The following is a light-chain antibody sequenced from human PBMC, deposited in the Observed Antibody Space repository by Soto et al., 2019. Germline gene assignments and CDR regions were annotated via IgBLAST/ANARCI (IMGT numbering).Light chain of an antibody. J-gene: IGKJ2*01. CDR2: GAS. V-gene: IGKV3-20*01. Sequence: EIVLTQSPGTLSLSPGERATLSCRASQSVSSSSYLAWYQQKPGQAPRLLIYGASSRATGIPDRFSGSGSGTDFAITSSRLEPEDFAVYYCHQYGSSPSYTFGQGTKLEIK. CDR1: QSVSSSSY. CDR3: HQYGSSPSYT.